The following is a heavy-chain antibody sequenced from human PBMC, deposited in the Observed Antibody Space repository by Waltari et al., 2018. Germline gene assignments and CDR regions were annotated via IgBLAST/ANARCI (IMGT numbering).Heavy chain of an antibody. CDR2: INHDGSGK. Sequence: EVQLVESGGGLVQTGGSLRLSCAASGFTFRGYWMTWVRQAPGKGLEWLANINHDGSGKFFLGSVKGRFTISRDNAKNSVYLQMNSLTGEDTAVYYCATSLDAAGNDWGQGTLVTVSS. V-gene: IGHV3-7*01. J-gene: IGHJ4*02. CDR3: ATSLDAAGND. CDR1: GFTFRGYW. D-gene: IGHD5-18*01.